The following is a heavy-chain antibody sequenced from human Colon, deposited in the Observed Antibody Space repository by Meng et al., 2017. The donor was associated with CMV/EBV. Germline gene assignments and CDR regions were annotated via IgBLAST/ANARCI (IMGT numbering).Heavy chain of an antibody. J-gene: IGHJ4*02. CDR2: INPVTGDT. CDR3: ATFGGDFDY. CDR1: GYTFNGYF. Sequence: VHTVQSGCEGKEPGASVKVSCKTSGYTFNGYFMHWVRQAPGQGLEWMGWINPVTGDTSYAQKFQVRVTMTRDTSISTAYMELSSLRSDDTAVYYCATFGGDFDYWGQGTLVTVSS. V-gene: IGHV1-2*02. D-gene: IGHD3-3*01.